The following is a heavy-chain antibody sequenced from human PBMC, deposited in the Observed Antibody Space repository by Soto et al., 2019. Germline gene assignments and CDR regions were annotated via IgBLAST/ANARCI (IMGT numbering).Heavy chain of an antibody. Sequence: SETLSLTCTVSGDSISSKNYYWEWIRLPPGKGLEWIGSIYDNGGTYYNPSLKSRVTIHVETPKKQISLKLKSVTAADSALYYCARRSHRSGSGSFIEKWGQGTLVTVYS. CDR1: GDSISSKNYY. J-gene: IGHJ4*02. CDR3: ARRSHRSGSGSFIEK. D-gene: IGHD3-10*01. V-gene: IGHV4-39*01. CDR2: IYDNGGT.